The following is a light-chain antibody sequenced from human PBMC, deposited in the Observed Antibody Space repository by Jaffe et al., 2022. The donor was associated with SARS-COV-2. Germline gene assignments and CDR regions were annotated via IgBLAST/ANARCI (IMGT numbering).Light chain of an antibody. CDR1: SSDVGVYNY. V-gene: IGLV2-14*01. CDR2: DVS. Sequence: QSALTQPASVSGSPGQSIIISCTGTSSDVGVYNYVSWYQQHPGKAPKVIIYDVSNRPSGVSNRFSGSKSGNTASLTISGLQAEDEADYYCSSYTSSSTWVFGGGTKLTVL. J-gene: IGLJ3*02. CDR3: SSYTSSSTWV.